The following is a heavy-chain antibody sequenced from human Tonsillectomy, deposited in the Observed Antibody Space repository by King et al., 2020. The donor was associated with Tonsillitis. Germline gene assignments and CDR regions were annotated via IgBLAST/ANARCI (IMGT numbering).Heavy chain of an antibody. CDR1: GFTVSSNY. CDR3: ARDLIAAAGGEIGAFDI. V-gene: IGHV3-66*01. D-gene: IGHD6-13*01. Sequence: EVQLVESGGGLVQPGGSLRLSCAASGFTVSSNYMSWVRQASGKGLEWVSVIYSGGNTYYADSVKGRFTISRDNSKNTLYLQMNSLRADDTAVYYCARDLIAAAGGEIGAFDIWGQGTMVTVSS. J-gene: IGHJ3*02. CDR2: IYSGGNT.